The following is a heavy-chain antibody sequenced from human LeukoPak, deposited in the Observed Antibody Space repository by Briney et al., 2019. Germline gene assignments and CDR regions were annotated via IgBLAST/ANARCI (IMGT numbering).Heavy chain of an antibody. V-gene: IGHV1-18*01. CDR1: GYTFTSYG. CDR2: ISTYNGNT. J-gene: IGHJ4*02. D-gene: IGHD3-9*01. Sequence: GASVKVSCKASGYTFTSYGISWVRQAPGQGLEWMGWISTYNGNTNYAQRLQGRVTMTTDTSTSTAYMELRSLRSDDTAVYYCARAERGYDILTGYSKYYFDYWGQRTLVIVSS. CDR3: ARAERGYDILTGYSKYYFDY.